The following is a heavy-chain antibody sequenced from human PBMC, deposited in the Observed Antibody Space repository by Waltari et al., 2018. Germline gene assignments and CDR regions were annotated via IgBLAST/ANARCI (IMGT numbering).Heavy chain of an antibody. CDR2: IIPIYGTP. CDR3: AKRIVGGPFDV. CDR1: GASSGTYA. V-gene: IGHV1-69*13. Sequence: QARLVQSGAEVRKPGSSVRIPSEHSGASSGTYALPWVRQAPEQGLEWMAGIIPIYGTPNYAQKFQGRVTIAADASTRTAYMDLSSLRSDDTAVYYCAKRIVGGPFDVWGQGTVVTVSS. D-gene: IGHD1-26*01. J-gene: IGHJ3*01.